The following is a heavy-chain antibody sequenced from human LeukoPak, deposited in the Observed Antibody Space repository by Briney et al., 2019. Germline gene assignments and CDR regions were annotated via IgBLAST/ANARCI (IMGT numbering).Heavy chain of an antibody. CDR2: MNPNSGRT. CDR1: GYTLTTYD. V-gene: IGHV1-8*01. CDR3: ARETPSRYFDY. D-gene: IGHD4-23*01. Sequence: ASVKVSCTASGYTLTTYDINWVRQAPGQGLEWMGWMNPNSGRTGYALKFQDRISITRNTSISTAYMELSSLESEDTAVYYCARETPSRYFDYWGQGTLVTVSS. J-gene: IGHJ4*02.